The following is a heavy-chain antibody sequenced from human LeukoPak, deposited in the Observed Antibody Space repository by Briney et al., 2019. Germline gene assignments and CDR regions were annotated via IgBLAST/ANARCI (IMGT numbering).Heavy chain of an antibody. CDR3: ASTKPSGYDYDY. CDR2: INPNSGGT. V-gene: IGHV1-2*02. CDR1: GYNFNSYG. J-gene: IGHJ4*02. Sequence: ASVKVSCKASGYNFNSYGISWVRQAPGQGLEWMGWINPNSGGTNYAQKFQGRVTMTRDTSISTAYMELSRLRSDDTAVYYCASTKPSGYDYDYWGQGTLVTVSS. D-gene: IGHD5-12*01.